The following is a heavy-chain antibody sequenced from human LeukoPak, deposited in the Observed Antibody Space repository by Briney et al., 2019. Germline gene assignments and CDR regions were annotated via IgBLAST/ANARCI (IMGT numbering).Heavy chain of an antibody. CDR3: ARHEPSIAAAGTECDAFDI. V-gene: IGHV4-59*08. Sequence: PSETLSLTCTVSGGSISSYYWSWIRQPPGNGLEWIGYIYYSGSTNYNPSLKSRVTISVDTSKNQFSLKLSSVTAADTAVYYCARHEPSIAAAGTECDAFDIWGQGTMVTVSS. J-gene: IGHJ3*02. CDR2: IYYSGST. CDR1: GGSISSYY. D-gene: IGHD6-13*01.